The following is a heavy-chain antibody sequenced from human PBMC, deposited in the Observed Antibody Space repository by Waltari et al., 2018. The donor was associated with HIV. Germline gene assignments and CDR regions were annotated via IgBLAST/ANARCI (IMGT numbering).Heavy chain of an antibody. Sequence: EEQLVESGGGLVKPGESLRRTCAVSGFTFSDAWMTWVRQAPGKGLEWVGRIRSKADGGTTVYAAPVRGRFTISRDDSESTLYLQMNSLKTEDTAVYYCTKDRGGCSSVSCFASDYWGRGTLVTVSS. CDR1: GFTFSDAW. CDR3: TKDRGGCSSVSCFASDY. J-gene: IGHJ4*02. D-gene: IGHD2-2*01. CDR2: IRSKADGGTT. V-gene: IGHV3-15*01.